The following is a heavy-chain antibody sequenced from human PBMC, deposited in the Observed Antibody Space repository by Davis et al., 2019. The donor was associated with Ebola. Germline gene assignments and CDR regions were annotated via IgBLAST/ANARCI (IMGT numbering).Heavy chain of an antibody. D-gene: IGHD6-13*01. V-gene: IGHV4-61*01. J-gene: IGHJ6*02. Sequence: SETLSLTCTVSGGSISSASPNSTRILQLRVKGPARNGYIFFTGSTNYNPSLKSRVTISVDTSKNHFPLKLNSVTAADTAMYYCARANSWYWGDRYYGMDVWGQGTTVTVSS. CDR2: IFFTGST. CDR1: GGSISSASPN. CDR3: ARANSWYWGDRYYGMDV.